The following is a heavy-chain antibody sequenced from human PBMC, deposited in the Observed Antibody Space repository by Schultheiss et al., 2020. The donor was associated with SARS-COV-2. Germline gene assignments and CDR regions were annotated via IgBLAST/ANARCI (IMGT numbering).Heavy chain of an antibody. J-gene: IGHJ4*02. CDR1: GFTFSSYA. CDR2: ISGSGGST. Sequence: GESLKISCAASGFTFSSYAMSWVRQAPGKGLEWVSAISGSGGSTYYADSVKGRFTISRDNAKNSLYLQMNSLRAEDTAVYYCARGGMDIVVVPAALDYWGQGTLVTVSS. V-gene: IGHV3-23*01. D-gene: IGHD2-2*03. CDR3: ARGGMDIVVVPAALDY.